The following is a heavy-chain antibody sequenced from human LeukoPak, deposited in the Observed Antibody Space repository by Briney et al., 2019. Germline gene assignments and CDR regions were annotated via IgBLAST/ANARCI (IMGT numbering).Heavy chain of an antibody. CDR1: GYTFTGYY. V-gene: IGHV1-2*05. D-gene: IGHD2-2*01. CDR2: INPNSGGT. Sequence: GASVKVSCKASGYTFTGYYMHWVRQAPGQGLEWMGRINPNSGGTNYAQKFQGRVTMTRDTSISTAYMELSRLRSDDTVVYYCARRRNYCSSTSCPYYYYGMDVWGQGTTVTVSS. CDR3: ARRRNYCSSTSCPYYYYGMDV. J-gene: IGHJ6*02.